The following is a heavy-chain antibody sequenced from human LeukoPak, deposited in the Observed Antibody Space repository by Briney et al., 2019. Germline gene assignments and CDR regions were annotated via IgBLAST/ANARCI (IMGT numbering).Heavy chain of an antibody. CDR1: GGTFSSYA. CDR2: IIPIFGTA. J-gene: IGHJ1*01. V-gene: IGHV1-69*13. D-gene: IGHD6-13*01. CDR3: ASEAAAGLTRQH. Sequence: ASVKVSCKASGGTFSSYAISWVRQAPGQGLEWMGGIIPIFGTANYAQKFQGRVTITADESTSIAYMELSSLRSEDTAVYYCASEAAAGLTRQHWGQGTLVTVSS.